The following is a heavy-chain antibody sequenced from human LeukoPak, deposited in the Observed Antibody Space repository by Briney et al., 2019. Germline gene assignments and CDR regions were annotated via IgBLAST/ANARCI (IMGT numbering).Heavy chain of an antibody. CDR3: ARGSRPRAYGSGSYPLYY. Sequence: SETLSLTCTVSGGSISDYYWSWIRQPPGKGLEWIGYIYYSGSSYHSGSTNYNPSLKSRVTISVEASKNQFSLKLSSVTAADTAVYYCARGSRPRAYGSGSYPLYYWGQGTLVTVSS. CDR1: GGSISDYY. D-gene: IGHD3-10*01. J-gene: IGHJ4*02. CDR2: IYYSGSSYHSGST. V-gene: IGHV4-59*12.